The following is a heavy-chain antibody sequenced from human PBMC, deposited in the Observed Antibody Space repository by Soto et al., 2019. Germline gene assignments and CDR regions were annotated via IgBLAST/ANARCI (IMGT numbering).Heavy chain of an antibody. J-gene: IGHJ5*02. CDR1: GSSIIGYY. V-gene: IGHV4-59*12. CDR3: ARGVGGSGLNWFDH. Sequence: SETLSLTCTFSGSSIIGYYWTWIRQSPERGLEWICYIHYSGSANYNPSLNSRLTMSVDRSKSQFSMKLASVTAADTAASYCARGVGGSGLNWFDHWGQGTLVTVSS. CDR2: IHYSGSA. D-gene: IGHD2-15*01.